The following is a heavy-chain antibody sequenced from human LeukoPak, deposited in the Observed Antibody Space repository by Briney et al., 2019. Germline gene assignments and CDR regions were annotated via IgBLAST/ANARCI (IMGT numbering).Heavy chain of an antibody. V-gene: IGHV1-46*01. J-gene: IGHJ4*02. CDR1: GYTFTGYY. CDR3: ASTPYCSSTSCPLGY. Sequence: ASVKVSCKASGYTFTGYYMHWVRQAPGQGLEWMGIINPSGGSTSYAQKFQGRVTMTRDMSTSTVYMELSSLRSEDTAVYYCASTPYCSSTSCPLGYWGQGTLVTVSS. CDR2: INPSGGST. D-gene: IGHD2-2*01.